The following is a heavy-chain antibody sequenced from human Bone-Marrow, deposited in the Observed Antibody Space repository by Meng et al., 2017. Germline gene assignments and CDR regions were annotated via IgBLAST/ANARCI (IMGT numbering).Heavy chain of an antibody. D-gene: IGHD2-2*01. CDR1: GYTFTSYA. J-gene: IGHJ4*02. CDR3: ARAYCSSTSCQYYFDY. V-gene: IGHV1-3*01. CDR2: INAGNGNT. Sequence: QVQLVQSGTEVKKPGASVKVSCKASGYTFTSYAIHWVRQAPGQRPEWMGWINAGNGNTEDSQKFQGRVTITRDTSASTAYMELSSLTSEDTAVYYCARAYCSSTSCQYYFDYWGQGTLVTVSS.